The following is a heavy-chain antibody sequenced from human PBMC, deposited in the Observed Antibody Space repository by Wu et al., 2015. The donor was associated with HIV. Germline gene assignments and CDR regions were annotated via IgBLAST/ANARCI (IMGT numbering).Heavy chain of an antibody. CDR3: AKLATTGTRYYYYNGMDV. CDR2: INPDIGDT. V-gene: IGHV1-2*02. J-gene: IGHJ6*02. D-gene: IGHD1-1*01. CDR1: GYNFTTYD. Sequence: QVQLVQSESEVKEPGASLKVSCKTSGYNFTTYDINWVRQAPGQRLEWMGWINPDIGDTNYAPQFQGRVTMTSDSSINTAYMELRSLTFDDMAVYYCAKLATTGTRYYYYNGMDVWGQGTAITVSS.